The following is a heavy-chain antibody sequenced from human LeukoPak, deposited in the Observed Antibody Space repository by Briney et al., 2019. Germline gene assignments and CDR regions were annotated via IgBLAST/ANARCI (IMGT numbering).Heavy chain of an antibody. CDR3: ARDMVRGVMCYFDY. CDR2: ISAYNGNT. V-gene: IGHV1-18*01. CDR1: GYTFTSYG. J-gene: IGHJ4*02. Sequence: GASVKVSCKASGYTFTSYGISWVRQAPGQGLEWMGWISAYNGNTNYAQKLQGRVTMTTDTSTSTASMELRSLRSDDTAVHYCARDMVRGVMCYFDYWGQGTLVTVSS. D-gene: IGHD3-10*01.